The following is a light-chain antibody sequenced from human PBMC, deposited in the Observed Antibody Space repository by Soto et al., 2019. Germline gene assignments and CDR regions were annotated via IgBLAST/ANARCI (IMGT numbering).Light chain of an antibody. CDR3: QHYGSLSWT. CDR1: QNILSN. J-gene: IGKJ1*01. V-gene: IGKV3-20*01. CDR2: DAS. Sequence: EIVMTQSPATLSVSPGERATLSCRASQNILSNLAWYQQKPGQAPRLLIYDASNRATGIPDRFSGSGSGTDFTLTISRLEPEDFAVYYCQHYGSLSWTFGQGTKVDIK.